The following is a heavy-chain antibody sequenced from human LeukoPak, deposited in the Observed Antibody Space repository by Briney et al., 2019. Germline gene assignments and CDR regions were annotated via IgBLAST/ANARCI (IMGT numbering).Heavy chain of an antibody. Sequence: RSLRLSCAASGFTFSSYAMHWVRQAPGKGLEYVSAISTDGGSPYYANSVKGRFTISRDNSKNMLYLQMGSLRTEDMAVYYCARWSSTSCYDYWGQGTLVTVSS. CDR3: ARWSSTSCYDY. D-gene: IGHD2-2*01. V-gene: IGHV3-64*01. CDR1: GFTFSSYA. J-gene: IGHJ4*02. CDR2: ISTDGGSP.